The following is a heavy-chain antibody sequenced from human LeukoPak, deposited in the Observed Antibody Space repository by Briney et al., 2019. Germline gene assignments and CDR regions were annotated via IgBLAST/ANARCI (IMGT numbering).Heavy chain of an antibody. Sequence: GGSLRLSCVVSGFTFSSDWMTWVRQAPGKGLEWVANVKEDGSESYYVDSVKGRFTISRDNTKNSLYLQMNSLRAEDTAVYYCARFPRDPWRFDYWGQGTLVSVSS. CDR1: GFTFSSDW. CDR3: ARFPRDPWRFDY. D-gene: IGHD5-12*01. CDR2: VKEDGSES. J-gene: IGHJ4*02. V-gene: IGHV3-7*03.